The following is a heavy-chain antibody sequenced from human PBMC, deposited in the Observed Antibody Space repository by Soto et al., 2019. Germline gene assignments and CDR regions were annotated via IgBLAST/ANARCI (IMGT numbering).Heavy chain of an antibody. D-gene: IGHD3-3*01. CDR3: ARDGIRFSWKSLNWFDP. V-gene: IGHV3-33*01. Sequence: PGGSLRLSCAASGFTFSSYGMHWVRQAPGKGLEWVAVIWYDGSNKYYADSVKGRFTISRDNSKNTLYLQMNSLRAEDTAVYYCARDGIRFSWKSLNWFDPWGQGTLVTVSS. CDR2: IWYDGSNK. J-gene: IGHJ5*02. CDR1: GFTFSSYG.